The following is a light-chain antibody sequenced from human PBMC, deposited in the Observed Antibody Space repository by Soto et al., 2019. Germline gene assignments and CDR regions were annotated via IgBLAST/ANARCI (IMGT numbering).Light chain of an antibody. CDR1: SSDVGIYNY. J-gene: IGLJ1*01. V-gene: IGLV2-14*01. CDR2: EVT. CDR3: SSYTTSSTRV. Sequence: ALAQPASVSGSPGQSIAISCTGSSSDVGIYNYVSWYQQHPGKVPKLIIYEVTNRPSGVSNRFSGSKSGNTASLTISGLQAEDEADYYCSSYTTSSTRVFGTGTKVTVL.